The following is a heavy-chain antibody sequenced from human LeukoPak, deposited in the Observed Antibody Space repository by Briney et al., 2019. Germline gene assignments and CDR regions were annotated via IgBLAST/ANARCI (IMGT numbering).Heavy chain of an antibody. CDR3: VRDSDTYGDHTTRRFDY. Sequence: GGSLRLSCAASGFTVSSNYMSWVRQAPGKGLEWVSCISDRSNYIYYADSVKGRFTISRDNAKNSLYLELNSLRAEDTAVYHCVRDSDTYGDHTTRRFDYWGQGTLVTVSS. CDR1: GFTVSSNY. J-gene: IGHJ4*02. CDR2: ISDRSNYI. D-gene: IGHD4-17*01. V-gene: IGHV3-21*01.